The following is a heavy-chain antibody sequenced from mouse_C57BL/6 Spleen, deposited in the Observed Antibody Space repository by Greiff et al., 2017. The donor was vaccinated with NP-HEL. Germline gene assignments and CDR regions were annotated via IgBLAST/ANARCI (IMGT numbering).Heavy chain of an antibody. CDR2: INPYNGGT. Sequence: VQLQQSGPVLVKPGASVKMSCKASGYTFTDYYMNWVKQSHGKSLEWIGVINPYNGGTSYNQKFKGKATLTVDKSSSTAYMELNSLTSEDSAVYYCSRLANWDVYYAMDYWGQGTSVTVSS. D-gene: IGHD4-1*01. CDR1: GYTFTDYY. J-gene: IGHJ4*01. V-gene: IGHV1-19*01. CDR3: SRLANWDVYYAMDY.